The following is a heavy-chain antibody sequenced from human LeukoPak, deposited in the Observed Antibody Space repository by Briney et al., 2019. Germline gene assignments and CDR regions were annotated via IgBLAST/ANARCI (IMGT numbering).Heavy chain of an antibody. D-gene: IGHD5-12*01. Sequence: GRTLRLSCGASGFAFDDYAMHWVRHAPGKGLEWVSCISWNSGSIGYADSVKGRFTISRDNAKNSLYLQMNSLRAEDTAVYYCTRDWRSLGYDYWGQGTLVTVSS. CDR1: GFAFDDYA. CDR3: TRDWRSLGYDY. V-gene: IGHV3-9*01. CDR2: ISWNSGSI. J-gene: IGHJ4*02.